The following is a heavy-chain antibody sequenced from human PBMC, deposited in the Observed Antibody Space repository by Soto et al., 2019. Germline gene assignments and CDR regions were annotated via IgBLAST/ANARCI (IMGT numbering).Heavy chain of an antibody. CDR3: TGEVASGY. CDR1: GFSFSYSG. V-gene: IGHV3-30*03. CDR2: ISFDGSTK. Sequence: QVQLVESGGGVVQPGRSLRLSCAASGFSFSYSGVHWVRQAPGKGLEWVAVISFDGSTKYYADSVKGRFTISRDNSKNTLYLEMNSLRADDTAVYYCTGEVASGYWGQGTLVTVSS. D-gene: IGHD2-8*02. J-gene: IGHJ4*02.